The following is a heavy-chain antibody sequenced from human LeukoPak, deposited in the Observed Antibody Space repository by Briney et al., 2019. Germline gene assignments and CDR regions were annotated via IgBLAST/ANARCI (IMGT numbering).Heavy chain of an antibody. CDR3: ARAGRRSYFDY. CDR1: GLSISTSW. CDR2: IKKDGSEK. J-gene: IGHJ4*02. Sequence: GGSLRLSCVASGLSISTSWMSWVRQSPGKGLEWLASIKKDGSEKYYVDSVKGRFTISRDNAKNSLYLQMNSLRAEDTAVYYCARAGRRSYFDYWGQGTLVTVSS. V-gene: IGHV3-7*01. D-gene: IGHD2-8*02.